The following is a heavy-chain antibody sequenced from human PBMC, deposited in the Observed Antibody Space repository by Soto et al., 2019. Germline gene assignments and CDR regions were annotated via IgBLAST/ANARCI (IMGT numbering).Heavy chain of an antibody. D-gene: IGHD2-8*01. V-gene: IGHV3-66*01. Sequence: EVQLVESGGGLVQPGGSLRLSCVASGFTVSNNYMTWVRQAPGKGVEWVSNMYSGGGTYYTDSVKGRFTISRDSSTNTPDVHMDKVRDEDTAVYYCARDPGVNWAWGKGTTVTVSS. CDR3: ARDPGVNWA. J-gene: IGHJ6*04. CDR2: MYSGGGT. CDR1: GFTVSNNY.